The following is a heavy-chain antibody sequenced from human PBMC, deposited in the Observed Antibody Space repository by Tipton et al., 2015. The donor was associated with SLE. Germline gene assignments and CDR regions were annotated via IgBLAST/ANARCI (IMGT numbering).Heavy chain of an antibody. CDR3: ARIHPNNYGDDGPCDY. D-gene: IGHD4-17*01. CDR2: IYYSGNT. J-gene: IGHJ4*02. Sequence: TLSLTCTVSSYSISSGYYWGWIRQPPGKGLEWIGSIYHSGSIYYSGNTYYNPSLESRVTISADTFKNQFSLKVTSVTAADTAVYFCARIHPNNYGDDGPCDYWGQGILVPVSS. V-gene: IGHV4-38-2*02. CDR1: SYSISSGYY.